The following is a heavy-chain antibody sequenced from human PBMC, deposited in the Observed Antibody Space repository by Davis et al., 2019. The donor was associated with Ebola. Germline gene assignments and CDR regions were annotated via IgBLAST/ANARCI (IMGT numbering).Heavy chain of an antibody. V-gene: IGHV3-30-3*01. CDR3: AGDWVGHGYWGSYYYYYYYGMDV. D-gene: IGHD3-16*01. J-gene: IGHJ6*02. Sequence: GGSLRLSCAASGFTFSSYAMHWVRQAPGKGLEWVAVISYDGSNKYYADSVKGRFTISRDNSKNTLYLQMNSLRAEDTAGYYCAGDWVGHGYWGSYYYYYYYGMDVWGQGTTVTVSS. CDR1: GFTFSSYA. CDR2: ISYDGSNK.